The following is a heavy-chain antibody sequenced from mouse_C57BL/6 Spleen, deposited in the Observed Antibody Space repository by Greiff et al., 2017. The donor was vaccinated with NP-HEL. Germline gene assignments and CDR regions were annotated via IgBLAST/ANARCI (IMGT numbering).Heavy chain of an antibody. D-gene: IGHD1-1*01. CDR3: ARSYGSSYWYFDV. Sequence: SGPELVKPGASVKISCKASGYAFSSSWMNWVKQRPGKGLEWIGRIYPGDGDTNYNGKFKGKATLTADKSSSTAYMQLSSLTSEYSAVYFCARSYGSSYWYFDVWGTGTTVTVSS. CDR2: IYPGDGDT. CDR1: GYAFSSSW. J-gene: IGHJ1*03. V-gene: IGHV1-82*01.